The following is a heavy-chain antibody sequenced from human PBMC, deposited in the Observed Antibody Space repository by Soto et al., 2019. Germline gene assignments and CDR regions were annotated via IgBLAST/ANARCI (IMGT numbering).Heavy chain of an antibody. V-gene: IGHV4-59*01. CDR2: IYYSGST. D-gene: IGHD6-6*01. J-gene: IGHJ5*02. CDR3: ARSSIAARTNWFDP. CDR1: GGSISSYY. Sequence: SETLSLTCTVSGGSISSYYWSWIRQPPGKGLEWIGYIYYSGSTNYNPSLKSRVTISVDTSKNQFSLKLSSVTAADTAVYYCARSSIAARTNWFDPWGQGTLVTVSS.